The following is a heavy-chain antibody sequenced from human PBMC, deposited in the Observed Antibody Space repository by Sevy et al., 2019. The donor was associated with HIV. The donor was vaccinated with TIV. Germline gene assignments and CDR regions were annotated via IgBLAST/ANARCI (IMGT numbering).Heavy chain of an antibody. J-gene: IGHJ4*02. D-gene: IGHD3-22*01. CDR3: AKDGHYYDSSGTAKGGVDY. CDR2: ISGSGGST. CDR1: GFTFSSYA. V-gene: IGHV3-23*01. Sequence: GRSLRLSCAASGFTFSSYAMSWVRQAPGKGLEWVSAISGSGGSTYYADSVKGRFTISRDNSKNTLYLQMNSLRAEDTAVYYCAKDGHYYDSSGTAKGGVDYWGQGTLVTVSS.